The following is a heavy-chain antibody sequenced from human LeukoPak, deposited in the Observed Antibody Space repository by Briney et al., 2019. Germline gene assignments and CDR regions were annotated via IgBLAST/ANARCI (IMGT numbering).Heavy chain of an antibody. CDR1: GGTFSIYA. CDR3: ARQGPSGYDAFDI. J-gene: IGHJ3*02. CDR2: IIPIFGTA. V-gene: IGHV1-69*13. D-gene: IGHD3-22*01. Sequence: SVKVSFTASGGTFSIYAISWVRQAPGQGLEWMGGIIPIFGTANYAQKFQGRVTITADESTSTAYMELSSLRSEDTAVYYCARQGPSGYDAFDIWGQGTMVTVSS.